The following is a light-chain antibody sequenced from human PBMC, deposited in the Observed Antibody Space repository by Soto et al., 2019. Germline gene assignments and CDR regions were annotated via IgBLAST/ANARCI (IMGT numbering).Light chain of an antibody. CDR2: MAS. CDR3: QQYNNWPPIT. CDR1: QSITNW. V-gene: IGKV1-5*03. J-gene: IGKJ5*01. Sequence: DIQLTQSPSTLSASVGDRVTITCRASQSITNWLAWYQQKPGKAPKVLIHMASSLKSGVPSRFSGSGSGTEFTLTISSLQSEDFAVYYCQQYNNWPPITFGQGTRLEIK.